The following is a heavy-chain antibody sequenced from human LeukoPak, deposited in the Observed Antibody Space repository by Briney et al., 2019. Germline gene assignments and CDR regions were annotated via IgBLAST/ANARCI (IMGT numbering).Heavy chain of an antibody. CDR2: ISYDGSNK. J-gene: IGHJ4*02. CDR3: ARDLDSITGTLRPLDY. V-gene: IGHV3-30-3*01. D-gene: IGHD1-7*01. Sequence: PGGSLRLSCAASGFTFSSYAMHRVRQAPGKGLEWVAVISYDGSNKYYADSVKGRFTISRDNSKNTLYLQMNSLRAEDTAVYYCARDLDSITGTLRPLDYWGQGTLVTVSS. CDR1: GFTFSSYA.